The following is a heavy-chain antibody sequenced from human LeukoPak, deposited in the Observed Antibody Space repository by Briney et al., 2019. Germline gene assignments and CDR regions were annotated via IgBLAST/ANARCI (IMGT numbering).Heavy chain of an antibody. CDR3: ARKTDAKSYYPD. CDR2: INHSGSI. D-gene: IGHD3-10*01. CDR1: GGSFSGYY. V-gene: IGHV4-34*01. Sequence: SETLSLTCAVYGGSFSGYYWSWIRQPPGKGLEWIGEINHSGSINYNPSLKSRVTMSVDTSKNQFSLRLSSVTAVDTAVYYCARKTDAKSYYPDWGQGTLVTVSS. J-gene: IGHJ4*02.